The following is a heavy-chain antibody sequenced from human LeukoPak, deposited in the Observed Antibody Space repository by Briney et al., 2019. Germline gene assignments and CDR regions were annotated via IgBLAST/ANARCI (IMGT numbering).Heavy chain of an antibody. D-gene: IGHD6-19*01. CDR1: GFTFSSYA. CDR3: AKGSGWFDC. V-gene: IGHV3-23*01. J-gene: IGHJ5*01. Sequence: PGGSLRLSCAASGFTFSSYAMSWVRQAPGKGLEWVSLISVSGTSTYYADSVKGRFTISRDNSKNTLYLQMNSLRAEDTAVYYCAKGSGWFDCWGQGTLVTVSS. CDR2: ISVSGTST.